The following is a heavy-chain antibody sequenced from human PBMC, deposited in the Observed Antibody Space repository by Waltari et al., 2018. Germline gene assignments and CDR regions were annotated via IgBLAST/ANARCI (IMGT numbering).Heavy chain of an antibody. CDR1: GGSISNANYY. CDR3: ARDFGYSSAD. D-gene: IGHD2-15*01. Sequence: QVRLQESGPGLVKSSQTLSLTCTVSGGSISNANYYWSWRRQSPGKGLEWIGDIYYNGNTNYNPTLKSRITRSVDTSKNQFSLKLTSVTAADTAVYYCARDFGYSSADWGQGILVTVSS. J-gene: IGHJ4*02. V-gene: IGHV4-30-4*01. CDR2: IYYNGNT.